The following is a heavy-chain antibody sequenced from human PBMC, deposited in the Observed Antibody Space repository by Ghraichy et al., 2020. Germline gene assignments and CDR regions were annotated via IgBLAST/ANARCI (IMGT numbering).Heavy chain of an antibody. Sequence: SETLSLTCTVSAGSISSSSYYWGWIRQPPGKGPEWIGNIYYSGSTSYNPSLKSRVTISVDTSKNQFSLKLRSVTSADTAVYYCARPRGMVFYWYFDLWGRGSLVTVSS. CDR3: ARPRGMVFYWYFDL. CDR2: IYYSGST. D-gene: IGHD2-8*01. CDR1: AGSISSSSYY. V-gene: IGHV4-39*01. J-gene: IGHJ2*01.